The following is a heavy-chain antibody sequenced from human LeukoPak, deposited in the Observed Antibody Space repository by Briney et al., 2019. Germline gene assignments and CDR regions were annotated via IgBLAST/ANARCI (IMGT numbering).Heavy chain of an antibody. CDR2: IYHSGST. D-gene: IGHD3-22*01. J-gene: IGHJ4*02. V-gene: IGHV4-38-2*01. CDR1: GNSISSGYY. CDR3: ARESDSGGFSSY. Sequence: PSETLSLTCAVSGNSISSGYYWGWIRQPPGKGLEWIGTIYHSGSTSYNPSLKSRVTISVDTSENQFSLRLSSVTAADTAVYYCARESDSGGFSSYWGQGILVTVSS.